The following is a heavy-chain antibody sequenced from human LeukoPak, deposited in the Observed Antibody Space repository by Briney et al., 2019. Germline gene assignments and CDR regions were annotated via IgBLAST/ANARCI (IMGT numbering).Heavy chain of an antibody. CDR3: ARDAGYCSGGSCPTYYFDY. Sequence: GGSLRLSCAASGFTFSSYAMHWVRQAPGKGLEYVSAISSNGGTTYYANSVKGRFTISRDNSKNTLYLQMGSLRPEDMAVYYCARDAGYCSGGSCPTYYFDYWGQGTLVTVSS. V-gene: IGHV3-64*01. D-gene: IGHD2-15*01. CDR1: GFTFSSYA. J-gene: IGHJ4*02. CDR2: ISSNGGTT.